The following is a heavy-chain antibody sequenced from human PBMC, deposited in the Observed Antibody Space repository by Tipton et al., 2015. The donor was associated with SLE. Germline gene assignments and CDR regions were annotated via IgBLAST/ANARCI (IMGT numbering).Heavy chain of an antibody. CDR1: GGSFSGYY. Sequence: GLVKPSETLSLTCAVYGGSFSGYYWSWIRQPPGKGLEWIGEINHSGSTNYNPSLKSRVTISVDTSKNQFSLKLSSVTAADTAVYYCARGRQYYYYGMDVWGQGTTVTVSS. J-gene: IGHJ6*02. CDR3: ARGRQYYYYGMDV. V-gene: IGHV4-34*01. CDR2: INHSGST.